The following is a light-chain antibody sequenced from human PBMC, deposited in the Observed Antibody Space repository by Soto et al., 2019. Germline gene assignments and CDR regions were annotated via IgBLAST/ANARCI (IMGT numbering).Light chain of an antibody. CDR3: QQYNNWPPAT. J-gene: IGKJ4*01. CDR1: QSVNSN. V-gene: IGKV3-15*01. Sequence: EIVMTQSPATLSVSPGERATLSCRASQSVNSNLAWYQQKPGQAPRLLLYGASTRATGIPARFSGSGSGTEFTLTISSLQSEDFAIYYCQQYNNWPPATFGGGTKVEIK. CDR2: GAS.